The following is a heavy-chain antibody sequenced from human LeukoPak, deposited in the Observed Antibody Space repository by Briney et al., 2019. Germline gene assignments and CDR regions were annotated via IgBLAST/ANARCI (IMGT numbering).Heavy chain of an antibody. CDR1: GFAFSNYW. V-gene: IGHV3-48*03. CDR2: ISMSGSNI. Sequence: PGESLRLSCAASGFAFSNYWMNWVRQAPGKGLEWVSSISMSGSNIHYADSVKGRFIISRDNAKDSLYLQMNSLRAEDTAVYYCARDGTGYYYFGLDVWGKGTTVTVSS. CDR3: ARDGTGYYYFGLDV. J-gene: IGHJ6*04. D-gene: IGHD1-7*01.